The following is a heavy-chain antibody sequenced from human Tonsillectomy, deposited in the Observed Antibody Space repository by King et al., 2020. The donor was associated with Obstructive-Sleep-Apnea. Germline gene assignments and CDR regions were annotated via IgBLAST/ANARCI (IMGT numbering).Heavy chain of an antibody. Sequence: VQLVESGGGLVRPGGSLRLSCAVSGFTVSRSFMTWVRQAPGKGLEWVSDIFIDGRTSYADSVRGRFTISRHSSKNTLYLQMNSLRAEDTAVYYCASPVEMSAIGPGPAFYKWGQGTLVTVSS. CDR2: IFIDGRT. J-gene: IGHJ4*02. V-gene: IGHV3-53*04. CDR3: ASPVEMSAIGPGPAFYK. D-gene: IGHD5-24*01. CDR1: GFTVSRSF.